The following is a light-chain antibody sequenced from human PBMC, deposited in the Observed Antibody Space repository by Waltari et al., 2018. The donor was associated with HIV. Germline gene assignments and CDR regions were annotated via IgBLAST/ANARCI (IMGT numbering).Light chain of an antibody. CDR3: QQSYSTPWT. CDR1: QSISSY. Sequence: DIQMTQSPSSMSASVGDWVTIICLASQSISSYLNWYKKKTGKAPKLLIYAASSLQSGVPSRFSVSGSGTDFTLTISSLQPEDFATYYCQQSYSTPWTFGQGTNVEIK. V-gene: IGKV1-39*01. CDR2: AAS. J-gene: IGKJ1*01.